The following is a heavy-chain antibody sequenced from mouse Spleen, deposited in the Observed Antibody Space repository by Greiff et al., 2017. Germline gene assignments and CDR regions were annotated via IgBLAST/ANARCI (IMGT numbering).Heavy chain of an antibody. V-gene: IGHV1-55*01. J-gene: IGHJ4*01. Sequence: QVQLKESGAELVKPGASVKMSCKASGYTFTSYWITWVKQRPGQGLEWIGDIYPGSGSTNYNEKFKSKATLTVDTSSSTAYMQLSSLTSEDSAVYYCARGGDSYYYAMDYWGQGTSVTVSS. CDR3: ARGGDSYYYAMDY. CDR1: GYTFTSYW. CDR2: IYPGSGST.